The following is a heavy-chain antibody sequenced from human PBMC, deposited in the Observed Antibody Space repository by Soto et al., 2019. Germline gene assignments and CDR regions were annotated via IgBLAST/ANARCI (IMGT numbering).Heavy chain of an antibody. CDR1: GYTFTDYH. Sequence: ASVKVSCKASGYTFTDYHMHWVRQAPGQGLEWMGWINPNSGDTHYADSVKGRFTISRDNSKNTLYLQMNSLRAEDTAVYYCAKDQGYYGSGSPYYYYGMDVWGQGTTVTVSS. D-gene: IGHD3-10*01. CDR2: INPNSGDT. J-gene: IGHJ6*02. CDR3: AKDQGYYGSGSPYYYYGMDV. V-gene: IGHV1-2*02.